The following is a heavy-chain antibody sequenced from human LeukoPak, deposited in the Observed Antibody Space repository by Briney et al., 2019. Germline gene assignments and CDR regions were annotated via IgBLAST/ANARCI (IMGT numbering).Heavy chain of an antibody. Sequence: SETLSLTCAVSGGSISSGGYSWSWIRQPPGKGLEWIGYIYHSGSTYYNPSLKSRVTISVDRSKNQFSLKLSSVTAADTAVYYCARGGNWNYVPFRPFYFDYWGQGTLVTVSS. CDR1: GGSISSGGYS. CDR3: ARGGNWNYVPFRPFYFDY. D-gene: IGHD1-7*01. CDR2: IYHSGST. V-gene: IGHV4-30-2*01. J-gene: IGHJ4*02.